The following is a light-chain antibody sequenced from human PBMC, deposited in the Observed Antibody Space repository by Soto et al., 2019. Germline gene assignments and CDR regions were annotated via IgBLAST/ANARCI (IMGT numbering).Light chain of an antibody. Sequence: QSVLTQPASLSGSPGQSITISCTGTYNDVGTYNFVSWYQQHPGKGPKLIIFDIINRPSGVSHRFSGSKSGNTASLTISGLQADDEADYYCSSYTSSGTRYLFGTGTKLTVL. CDR3: SSYTSSGTRYL. J-gene: IGLJ1*01. CDR2: DII. CDR1: YNDVGTYNF. V-gene: IGLV2-14*03.